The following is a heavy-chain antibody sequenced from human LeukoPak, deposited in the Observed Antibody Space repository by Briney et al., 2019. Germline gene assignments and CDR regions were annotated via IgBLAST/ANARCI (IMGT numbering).Heavy chain of an antibody. Sequence: GGSLRLSCAASGFTFSSYAMHWVRQAPGKGLEYVSAISSNGGSTYYANSVKGRFTISRDNSKNTLYLQMGSLRAEDMAVYYCARVAYYYGSGSYEGEFDYWGQGTLVTVSS. D-gene: IGHD3-10*01. CDR2: ISSNGGST. J-gene: IGHJ4*02. CDR1: GFTFSSYA. V-gene: IGHV3-64*01. CDR3: ARVAYYYGSGSYEGEFDY.